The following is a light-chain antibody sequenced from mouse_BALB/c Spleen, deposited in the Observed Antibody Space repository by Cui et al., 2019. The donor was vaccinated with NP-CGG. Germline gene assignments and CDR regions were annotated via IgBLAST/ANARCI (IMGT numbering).Light chain of an antibody. Sequence: QAVVSPASALTTSPGETVTLTCRSSTGAVTTSNYANWVQEKPDHLFTGLIGGTNNRAPGVPARFSGSLIGDKAALTITGAQTDDEAKYFCALWYSNHWVFGGGTKLTVL. V-gene: IGLV1*01. J-gene: IGLJ1*01. CDR2: GTN. CDR3: ALWYSNHWV. CDR1: TGAVTTSNY.